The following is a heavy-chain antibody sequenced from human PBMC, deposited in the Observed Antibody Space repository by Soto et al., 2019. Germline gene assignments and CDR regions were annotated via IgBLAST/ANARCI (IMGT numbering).Heavy chain of an antibody. D-gene: IGHD5-18*01. V-gene: IGHV3-23*01. Sequence: PGGSLRLSCAASGFSFSSYAMSWVRQAPGKGLEWVSGIGGRDGSTYYTDSVKGRFTISRDNSKNTVYLQMNSLRAEDSAVYYCAEDFRIQPRGFDYWGQGTLVTVS. CDR3: AEDFRIQPRGFDY. CDR1: GFSFSSYA. CDR2: IGGRDGST. J-gene: IGHJ4*02.